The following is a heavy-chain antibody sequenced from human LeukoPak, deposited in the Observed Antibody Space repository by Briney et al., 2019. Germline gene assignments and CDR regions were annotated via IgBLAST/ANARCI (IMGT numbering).Heavy chain of an antibody. CDR3: ARGSRYSSSTNYYYGMDV. J-gene: IGHJ6*02. D-gene: IGHD6-6*01. Sequence: GGSLRLSCAASGFTFSNTWMSWVRQAPGKGLEWVGRTRNKANSYTTEYAASVKGRFTVSRDDSKNSLYLQMNSLETEDTAVYYCARGSRYSSSTNYYYGMDVWGQGTTVTVSS. CDR1: GFTFSNTW. V-gene: IGHV3-72*01. CDR2: TRNKANSYTT.